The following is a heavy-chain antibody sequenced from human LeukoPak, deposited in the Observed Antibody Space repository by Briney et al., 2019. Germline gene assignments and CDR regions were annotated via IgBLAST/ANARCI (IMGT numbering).Heavy chain of an antibody. V-gene: IGHV4-4*02. Sequence: SGTLSLTCTVSGDSINSLDLWSWVRQPPGKGLEWIGEMYLSGTTHSNPSVKSRVTISTDTSKNQFSLKLSSVTAADTAVYYCALQAGYCSSTSCYWAFDIWGQGTMVTVSS. CDR3: ALQAGYCSSTSCYWAFDI. J-gene: IGHJ3*02. CDR2: MYLSGTT. CDR1: GDSINSLDL. D-gene: IGHD2-2*01.